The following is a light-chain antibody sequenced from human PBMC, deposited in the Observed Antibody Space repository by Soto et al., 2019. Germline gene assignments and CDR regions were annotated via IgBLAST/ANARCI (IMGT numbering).Light chain of an antibody. CDR3: AAWDDSLNGYV. Sequence: QSVLTQPPSASGAAGQGVTISCSGSSSNIGSNSVNWYQQLPGTAPKLLIYSNDRRPSGVPDRFSGSKSGTSASLAISGLQSEDEADYYCAAWDDSLNGYVFGTGTKVTVL. CDR1: SSNIGSNS. V-gene: IGLV1-44*01. J-gene: IGLJ1*01. CDR2: SND.